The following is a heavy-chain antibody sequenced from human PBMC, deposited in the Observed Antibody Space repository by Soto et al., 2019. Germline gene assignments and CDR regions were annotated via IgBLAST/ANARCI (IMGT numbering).Heavy chain of an antibody. CDR2: IRGKAYGGTT. Sequence: PGGSLRLSCTASGFSFGDYAMSWFRQAPGKGLEWGGLIRGKAYGGTTEYAASVKGRFTVSRDDSKSIAYMQMNSLGAEDTAAYYCAPHVSCSGGSCQYDAFAIRGQGTMVTVSS. D-gene: IGHD2-15*01. CDR3: APHVSCSGGSCQYDAFAI. CDR1: GFSFGDYA. V-gene: IGHV3-49*03. J-gene: IGHJ3*02.